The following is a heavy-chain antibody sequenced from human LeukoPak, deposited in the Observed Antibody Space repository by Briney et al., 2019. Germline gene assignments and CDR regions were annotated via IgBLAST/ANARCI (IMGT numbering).Heavy chain of an antibody. Sequence: SETLSLTCTVSGGSISSYYWSWIRQPPGKGLEWIGYIYYSGSTNYNPSLKSRVTISVDTSKNQFSLKLSSVTAADTAVYYCARHFYSRYCSSTSCSDLDYWGQGTLVTVSS. J-gene: IGHJ4*02. D-gene: IGHD2-2*01. CDR1: GGSISSYY. CDR2: IYYSGST. V-gene: IGHV4-59*08. CDR3: ARHFYSRYCSSTSCSDLDY.